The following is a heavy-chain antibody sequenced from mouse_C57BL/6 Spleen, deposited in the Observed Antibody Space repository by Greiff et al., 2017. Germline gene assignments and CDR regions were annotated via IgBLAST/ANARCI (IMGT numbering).Heavy chain of an antibody. Sequence: VQLQQPGAELVMPGASVKLSCKASGYTFTSYWMHWVKQRPGQGLEWIGEIDPSDSYTNYNQKFKGQSTLTVDKSSSTAYMQLSSLTSEDSAVYYCARSGYYGSSPLGYFDVWGTGTTVTVSS. V-gene: IGHV1-69*01. CDR3: ARSGYYGSSPLGYFDV. CDR2: IDPSDSYT. J-gene: IGHJ1*03. D-gene: IGHD1-1*01. CDR1: GYTFTSYW.